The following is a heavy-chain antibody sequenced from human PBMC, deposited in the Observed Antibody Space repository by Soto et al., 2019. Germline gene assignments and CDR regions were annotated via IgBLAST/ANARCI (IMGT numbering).Heavy chain of an antibody. CDR2: IYTSASI. CDR1: GADINTYS. V-gene: IGHV4-4*07. D-gene: IGHD6-19*01. CDR3: ARDREAGYNFYYGMDV. J-gene: IGHJ6*02. Sequence: SETLSLTCSVSGADINTYSWTWIRQPAGKGLEWIGRIYTSASIDYNPSLRGRVTLSVDTSTNQVSLKLASVTAADTAVYYCARDREAGYNFYYGMDVWGQGTTVTVSS.